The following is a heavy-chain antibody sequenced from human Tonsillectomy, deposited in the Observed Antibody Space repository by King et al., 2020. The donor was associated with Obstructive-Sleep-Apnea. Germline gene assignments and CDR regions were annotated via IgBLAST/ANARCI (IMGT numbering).Heavy chain of an antibody. D-gene: IGHD6-13*01. Sequence: VQLVESGGGLVQPGGSLRLSCAAPGFTFSSLAMSWVRQPPGKGLEWVSVISGSGDNTYYADSVKGRFTISRDNSKNTLYLQMTSLRAEDTAVYYCAKGPAQQLVPNYFDYWGQGTLVTVSS. CDR3: AKGPAQQLVPNYFDY. CDR2: ISGSGDNT. CDR1: GFTFSSLA. V-gene: IGHV3-23*04. J-gene: IGHJ4*02.